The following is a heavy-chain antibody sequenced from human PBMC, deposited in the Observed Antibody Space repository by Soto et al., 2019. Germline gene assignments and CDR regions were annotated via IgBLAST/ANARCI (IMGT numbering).Heavy chain of an antibody. V-gene: IGHV1-69*13. CDR3: ATGYNWNSGTPPPPRMDV. D-gene: IGHD1-7*01. CDR2: IIPIFGTA. J-gene: IGHJ6*02. Sequence: SVKVSCKASGGTFSSYAISWVRQAPGQGLEWMGGIIPIFGTANYAQKFQGRVTITADESTSTAYMELSSLRSEDTAVYYCATGYNWNSGTPPPPRMDVWGQGTTVTVSS. CDR1: GGTFSSYA.